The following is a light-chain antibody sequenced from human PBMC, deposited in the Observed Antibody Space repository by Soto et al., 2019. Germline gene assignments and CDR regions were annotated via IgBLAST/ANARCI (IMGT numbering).Light chain of an antibody. Sequence: DIQMTQSPSSLSASVGDRVTITCRASQPISNYLNWYQHKPGKAPKVLIYAASNLHSGVPSRFSGTGSGTDFTLTIGSLQPEDFATYYCQQSSSNTRTFGQGTKVDI. CDR2: AAS. V-gene: IGKV1-39*01. CDR3: QQSSSNTRT. J-gene: IGKJ2*02. CDR1: QPISNY.